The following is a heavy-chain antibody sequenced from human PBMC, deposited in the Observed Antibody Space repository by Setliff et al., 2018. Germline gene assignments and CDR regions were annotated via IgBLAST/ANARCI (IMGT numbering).Heavy chain of an antibody. Sequence: LSLTCTVPGGSISDNNYYWGWIRQSPGKELEWIGGISHSANKYYNPSFRTGVTISVDMSKNQFFLNLDSVTAADTALYYCARGYYNGRGYYYLPCSFDSWGRGIVVTVSS. CDR1: GGSISDNNYY. J-gene: IGHJ4*02. CDR3: ARGYYNGRGYYYLPCSFDS. D-gene: IGHD3-9*01. CDR2: ISHSANK. V-gene: IGHV4-39*01.